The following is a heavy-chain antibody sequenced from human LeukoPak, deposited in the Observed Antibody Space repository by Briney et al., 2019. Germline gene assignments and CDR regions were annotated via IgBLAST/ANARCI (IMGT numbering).Heavy chain of an antibody. CDR2: IIPIFGTA. J-gene: IGHJ4*02. D-gene: IGHD3-16*01. Sequence: SVKVSCKASGVTFSSYGITWVRQAPGQGLEWMGGIIPIFGTANSAQRFQGRVTLTADESTSTAYMDLSSLRSEDTAMYYCTKVGLPYYYFDYWGQGTLVTVSS. CDR1: GVTFSSYG. V-gene: IGHV1-69*13. CDR3: TKVGLPYYYFDY.